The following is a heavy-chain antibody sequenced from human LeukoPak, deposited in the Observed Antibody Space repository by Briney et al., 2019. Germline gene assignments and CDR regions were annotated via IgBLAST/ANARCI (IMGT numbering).Heavy chain of an antibody. CDR2: ISSSGSTI. CDR1: GFTFSSYE. Sequence: GGSLRLSCAASGFTFSSYEMNWVRQAPGKGLEWVSYISSSGSTIYYVDSVKGRFTISRDNAKNSLYLQMNSLRAEDTAVYYCTRKGSQWDFLVDYWGQGTRVTVSP. D-gene: IGHD2/OR15-2a*01. V-gene: IGHV3-48*03. J-gene: IGHJ4*02. CDR3: TRKGSQWDFLVDY.